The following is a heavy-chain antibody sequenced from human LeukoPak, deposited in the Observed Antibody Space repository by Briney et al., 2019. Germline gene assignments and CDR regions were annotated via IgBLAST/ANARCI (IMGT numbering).Heavy chain of an antibody. J-gene: IGHJ5*02. CDR2: IYYSGST. CDR1: GGSFSTYY. CDR3: ARLAVVVNWFDP. V-gene: IGHV4-39*01. Sequence: SSETLSLTCTVSGGSFSTYYWGWIRQPPGKGLEWIGSIYYSGSTYYNPSLKSRVTISVDTSKNQFSLKLSSVTAADTAVYYCARLAVVVNWFDPWGQGTLVTVSS. D-gene: IGHD2-15*01.